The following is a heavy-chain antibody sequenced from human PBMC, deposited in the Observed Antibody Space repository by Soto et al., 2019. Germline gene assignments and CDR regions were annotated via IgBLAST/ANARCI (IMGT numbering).Heavy chain of an antibody. Sequence: QVQLVESGGGVVQPGRSLTLSCAASGFPFTSYGMHWVREGPEKGLEWVAIISYDGSDKYYADSVKGRFTISRDNSKNTLYLQMNSLRPDDTALYYGVGGEYYFDYRGQGTLVIVSS. V-gene: IGHV3-30*03. CDR3: VGGEYYFDY. CDR2: ISYDGSDK. D-gene: IGHD3-10*01. CDR1: GFPFTSYG. J-gene: IGHJ4*02.